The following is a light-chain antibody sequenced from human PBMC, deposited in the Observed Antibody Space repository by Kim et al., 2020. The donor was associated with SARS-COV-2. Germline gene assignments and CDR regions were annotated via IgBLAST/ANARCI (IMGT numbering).Light chain of an antibody. CDR1: KLGDKY. CDR2: QDN. V-gene: IGLV3-1*01. Sequence: SYELTQPPSVSVSPGQTALITCSGDKLGDKYVCWYQQKPGQSPVLVISQDNKRPSGIPERFSGSNSGNTATLTISGAQAVDEADYHCQAWDSITVFGGGT. J-gene: IGLJ3*02. CDR3: QAWDSITV.